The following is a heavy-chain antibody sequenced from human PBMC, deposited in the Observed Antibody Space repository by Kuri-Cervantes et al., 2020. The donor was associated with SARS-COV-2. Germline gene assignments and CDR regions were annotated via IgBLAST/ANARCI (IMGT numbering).Heavy chain of an antibody. D-gene: IGHD3-16*01. CDR1: GFTFSSYE. CDR3: ARDQGDLYYYYYMDV. Sequence: GESLKISCAASGFTFSSYEMNWVRQAPGKGLEWVSYISSSGSTIYYADSVKGRFTISRDNAKNSLYLQMNSLRAEDTAVYYCARDQGDLYYYYYMDVWGKGTTVTVSS. J-gene: IGHJ6*03. CDR2: ISSSGSTI. V-gene: IGHV3-48*03.